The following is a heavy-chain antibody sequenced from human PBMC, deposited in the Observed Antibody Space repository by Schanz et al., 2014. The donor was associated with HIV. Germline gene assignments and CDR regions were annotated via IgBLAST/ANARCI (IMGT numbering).Heavy chain of an antibody. J-gene: IGHJ3*02. CDR1: GYNFTSYD. Sequence: QVQLVQSGAEVKKPGASVKVSCKASGYNFTSYDINWVRQATGQGLEWMGWMNPNSGGTNSAQKFQGRVTMSMDTSISTAYMEVRSLRSDDTALYFCARDLVDSSTWYDAFDIGGQGTKVTVSS. D-gene: IGHD6-13*01. CDR3: ARDLVDSSTWYDAFDI. V-gene: IGHV1-2*02. CDR2: MNPNSGGT.